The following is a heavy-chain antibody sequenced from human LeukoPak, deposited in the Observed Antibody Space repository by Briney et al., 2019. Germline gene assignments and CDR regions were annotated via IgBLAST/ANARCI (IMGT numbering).Heavy chain of an antibody. V-gene: IGHV4-59*11. D-gene: IGHD3-3*01. CDR2: IYYSGST. CDR1: GGSISSHY. CDR3: ARLERLFYYMDV. J-gene: IGHJ6*03. Sequence: SETLSLTCTVSGGSISSHYWSWIRQPPGKGPEWIGYIYYSGSTNYNPSLKSRVTISVDTSKNQFSLKLSSVTAADTAVYYCARLERLFYYMDVWGKGTTVTVSS.